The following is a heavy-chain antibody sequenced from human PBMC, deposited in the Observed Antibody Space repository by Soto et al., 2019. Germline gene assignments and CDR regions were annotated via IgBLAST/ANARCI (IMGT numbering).Heavy chain of an antibody. CDR3: AKGDFLFDL. CDR2: IVGSSAGGST. D-gene: IGHD2-21*02. Sequence: PGGSLRLSCAPSGFSFSSYPMSWVRQAPGKGLEWVSSIVGSSAGGSTYYADSVKGRFTISRDNSKNTLYLQMNSLRAEDTAIYYCAKGDFLFDLWGRGTLVTVSS. V-gene: IGHV3-23*01. CDR1: GFSFSSYP. J-gene: IGHJ2*01.